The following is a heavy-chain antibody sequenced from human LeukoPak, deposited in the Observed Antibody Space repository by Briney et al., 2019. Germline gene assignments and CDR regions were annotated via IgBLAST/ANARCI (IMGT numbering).Heavy chain of an antibody. D-gene: IGHD3-22*01. CDR3: AGEYYYDSSGRTGELDY. CDR2: INPNSGGT. CDR1: GYAFTGYY. J-gene: IGHJ4*02. Sequence: ASVKVSCKASGYAFTGYYMHWVRQAPGQGLEWMGWINPNSGGTNYAQKFQGRVTMTRDTSISTAYMELSRLRSDDTAVYYCAGEYYYDSSGRTGELDYWGQGTLVTVSS. V-gene: IGHV1-2*02.